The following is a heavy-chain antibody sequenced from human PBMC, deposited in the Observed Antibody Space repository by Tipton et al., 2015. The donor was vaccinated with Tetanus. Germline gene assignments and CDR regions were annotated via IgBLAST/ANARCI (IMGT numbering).Heavy chain of an antibody. CDR3: ARDQGGGRVVRLNWLDP. D-gene: IGHD6-6*01. V-gene: IGHV4-31*03. Sequence: TLSLTCTVSGGSINSGGYYWSWLRQRPGKGPEWIGYIYYSGDTYYNPSLKSRVSMSVDTSKNQFSLNLTSVTAADTAVYYCARDQGGGRVVRLNWLDPWGQGTLVTVSS. CDR1: GGSINSGGYY. J-gene: IGHJ5*02. CDR2: IYYSGDT.